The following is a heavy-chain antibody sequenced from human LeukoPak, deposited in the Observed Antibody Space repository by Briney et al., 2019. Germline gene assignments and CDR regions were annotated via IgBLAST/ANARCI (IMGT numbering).Heavy chain of an antibody. V-gene: IGHV4-4*07. CDR3: ARDDWSST. J-gene: IGHJ5*02. CDR2: ISTSGST. CDR1: GFTFSSYA. Sequence: GSLRLSCAASGFTFSSYAMSWIRQPAGKRLEWIGRISTSGSTNYNPSLKSRVTMSVDTPKNQFSLKLSSVTAADTAVYYCARDDWSSTWGQGTLVTVSS. D-gene: IGHD3-9*01.